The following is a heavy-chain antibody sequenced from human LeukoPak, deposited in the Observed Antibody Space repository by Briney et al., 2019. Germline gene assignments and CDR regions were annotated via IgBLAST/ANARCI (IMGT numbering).Heavy chain of an antibody. D-gene: IGHD3-10*02. V-gene: IGHV4-59*01. CDR2: IYYSGST. CDR3: ARSTGSTMFIDY. J-gene: IGHJ4*02. Sequence: KPSETLSLTCTGSGGSISSYYWSGIRQPPGKGLEWIGYIYYSGSTNYNPSLKSRVTISVDTSKNQFSLKLSSVTAADTAVYYCARSTGSTMFIDYWGQGTLVTVSS. CDR1: GGSISSYY.